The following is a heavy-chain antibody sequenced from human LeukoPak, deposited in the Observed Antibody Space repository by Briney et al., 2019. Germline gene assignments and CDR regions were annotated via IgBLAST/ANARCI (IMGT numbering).Heavy chain of an antibody. CDR1: GYTFTSYG. Sequence: GASVKVSCXASGYTFTSYGISWVRQARGQGLEWMGWISAYNGNTNYAQKLQGRVTMTTDTSTSTAYMELRSLRSDDTAVYYCARVRAYYDILTGYYYFDYWGQGTLVTVSS. J-gene: IGHJ4*02. CDR3: ARVRAYYDILTGYYYFDY. V-gene: IGHV1-18*01. CDR2: ISAYNGNT. D-gene: IGHD3-9*01.